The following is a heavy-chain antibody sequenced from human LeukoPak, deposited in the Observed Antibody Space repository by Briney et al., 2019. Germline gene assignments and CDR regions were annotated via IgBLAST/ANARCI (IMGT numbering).Heavy chain of an antibody. J-gene: IGHJ6*03. Sequence: SVKVSCKASGGTFSSYAISWVRQAPGQGLEWMGGIIPIFGTANYAQKFQGRVTITADESTSTAYMELSSQRSEDTAVYYCAIGPLYSSSWYVVDSAYYYYYMDVWGKGTTVTISS. CDR1: GGTFSSYA. CDR3: AIGPLYSSSWYVVDSAYYYYYMDV. CDR2: IIPIFGTA. D-gene: IGHD6-13*01. V-gene: IGHV1-69*13.